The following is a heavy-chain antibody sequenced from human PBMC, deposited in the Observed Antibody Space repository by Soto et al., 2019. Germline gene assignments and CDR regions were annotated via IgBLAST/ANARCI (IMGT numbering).Heavy chain of an antibody. CDR2: IYWDDDK. CDR1: GLSLSTSGEA. V-gene: IGHV2-5*02. Sequence: QITLKESGPTLVKPTQTLTLTCTFSGLSLSTSGEAVGWIRQPPGKALEWLALIYWDDDKRYNPTLKTRLTTTKDTSKNQVVLTLTHMHPVDTATYYCAHYVSTSPAGWFDPWGQGILVTVSS. D-gene: IGHD3-10*02. J-gene: IGHJ5*02. CDR3: AHYVSTSPAGWFDP.